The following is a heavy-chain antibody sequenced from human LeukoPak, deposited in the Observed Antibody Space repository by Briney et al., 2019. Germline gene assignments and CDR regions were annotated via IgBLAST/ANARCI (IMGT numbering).Heavy chain of an antibody. V-gene: IGHV4-30-4*08. J-gene: IGHJ5*02. CDR1: GGSISSGDYY. D-gene: IGHD3-9*01. Sequence: NPSETLSLTCTVSGGSISSGDYYWSWIRQPPGKGLEWIGYIYYSGSTYYNPSLKSRVTISVDTSKNQFSLKLSSVTAADTAVYYCARELSISWFDPWGQGTLVTVSS. CDR2: IYYSGST. CDR3: ARELSISWFDP.